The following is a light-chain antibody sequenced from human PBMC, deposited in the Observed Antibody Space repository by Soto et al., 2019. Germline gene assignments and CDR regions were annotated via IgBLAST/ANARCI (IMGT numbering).Light chain of an antibody. Sequence: QSVLTQPPSVSAAPQQKVTISCSGGSSHIGKNYVSWYQQLPGTAPKLLIYEDDKRPSGTPDRFSGSKSGTSATLDITGLQTGDEADYYCGTWDDSLSAYVFGTGTKVTVL. CDR2: EDD. J-gene: IGLJ1*01. V-gene: IGLV1-51*01. CDR3: GTWDDSLSAYV. CDR1: SSHIGKNY.